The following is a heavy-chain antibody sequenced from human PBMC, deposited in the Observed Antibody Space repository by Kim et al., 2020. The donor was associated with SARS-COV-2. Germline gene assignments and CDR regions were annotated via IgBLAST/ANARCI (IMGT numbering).Heavy chain of an antibody. D-gene: IGHD5-12*01. CDR1: GGSFSGYY. CDR2: INHSGST. J-gene: IGHJ4*02. V-gene: IGHV4-34*01. CDR3: ARGVEMATSMLDY. Sequence: SETLSLTCAVYGGSFSGYYWSWIRQPPGKGLEWIGEINHSGSTNYNPSLKSRVTISVDTSKNQFSLKPSSVTAADTAVYYCARGVEMATSMLDYWGQGTL.